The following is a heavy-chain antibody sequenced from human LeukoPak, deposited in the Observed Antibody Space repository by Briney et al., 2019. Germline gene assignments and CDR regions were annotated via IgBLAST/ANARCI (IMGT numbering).Heavy chain of an antibody. V-gene: IGHV3-21*01. CDR2: ISSISNYI. CDR3: ATASPDYDFWSGYR. Sequence: GGSLRLSCAASGFTFSSYSMTWVRQAPGKGLEWVSSISSISNYIYYADSVKGRFTNSRDNAKNSLYLQMNSLRAEDTAVYYCATASPDYDFWSGYRWGQGTLVTVSS. D-gene: IGHD3-3*01. CDR1: GFTFSSYS. J-gene: IGHJ4*02.